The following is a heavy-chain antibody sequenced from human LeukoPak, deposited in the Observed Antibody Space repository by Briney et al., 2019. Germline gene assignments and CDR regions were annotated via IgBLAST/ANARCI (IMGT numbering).Heavy chain of an antibody. CDR2: FDPEDGET. D-gene: IGHD3-22*01. CDR3: ATLGGYDSSGYPLDY. CDR1: GYTLTELS. V-gene: IGHV1-24*01. J-gene: IGHJ4*02. Sequence: GASVKVSCTVSGYTLTELSMHWVRQAPGKGLEWMGGFDPEDGETIYAQKFQGRVTMTEDTSTDTAYMELSSLRSEDTAVYYCATLGGYDSSGYPLDYWGQGTLVTVSS.